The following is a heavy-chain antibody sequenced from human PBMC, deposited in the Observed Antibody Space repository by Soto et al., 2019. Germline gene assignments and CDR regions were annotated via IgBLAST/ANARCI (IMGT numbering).Heavy chain of an antibody. D-gene: IGHD2-2*01. V-gene: IGHV1-2*06. CDR1: GYTFTGYY. CDR2: INPNSGGT. Sequence: GASVKVSCKASGYTFTGYYMHWVRQAPGQGLEWMGRINPNSGGTNYAQKFQGRVTMTRDTSISTAYMELSRLRSDDTAVYYCARDPPRIYCSSTSCELLAYGMDVWGQGTTVTVSS. CDR3: ARDPPRIYCSSTSCELLAYGMDV. J-gene: IGHJ6*02.